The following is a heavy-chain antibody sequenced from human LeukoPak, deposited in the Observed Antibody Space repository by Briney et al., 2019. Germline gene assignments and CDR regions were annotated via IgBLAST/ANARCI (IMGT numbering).Heavy chain of an antibody. Sequence: SETLSLTCTVSGGSNSSYYWSWIRQPPGKGLEWIGYIYYSGSTNYNPPLKSRVTISVDMSKNQFSLKLSSVTAADTAVYYCARHERIAVAGEEFDYWGQGTLVTVSS. CDR1: GGSNSSYY. V-gene: IGHV4-59*08. CDR3: ARHERIAVAGEEFDY. D-gene: IGHD6-19*01. CDR2: IYYSGST. J-gene: IGHJ4*02.